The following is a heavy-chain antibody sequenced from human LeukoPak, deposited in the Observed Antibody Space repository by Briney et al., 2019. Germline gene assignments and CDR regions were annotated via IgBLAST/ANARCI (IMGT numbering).Heavy chain of an antibody. V-gene: IGHV1-8*01. CDR3: ARGRAVAGTVGFDP. J-gene: IGHJ5*02. D-gene: IGHD6-19*01. CDR2: MNPNSGNT. CDR1: GYTFTSYD. Sequence: GASVKVSCKASGYTFTSYDINWVRQATGQGLEWMGWMNPNSGNTGYAQKFQGRVTMTRNTSISTAYMELSSLRSEDTAVYYCARGRAVAGTVGFDPWGQGTLVTVSS.